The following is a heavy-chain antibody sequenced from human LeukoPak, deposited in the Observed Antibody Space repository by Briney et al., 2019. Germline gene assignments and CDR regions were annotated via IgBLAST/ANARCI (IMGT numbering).Heavy chain of an antibody. CDR3: ARAQRGFSYSKYYFDY. D-gene: IGHD5-18*01. CDR2: IWYDGTNK. V-gene: IGHV3-33*01. Sequence: GGSLRLSCAASGFSFSSYGMHWVRQAPGKGLEWVAVIWYDGTNKYYADSVKGRFTISRDNSKNTLYLQMNSLRAEDTAVYYCARAQRGFSYSKYYFDYWGQGTLVTVSS. J-gene: IGHJ4*02. CDR1: GFSFSSYG.